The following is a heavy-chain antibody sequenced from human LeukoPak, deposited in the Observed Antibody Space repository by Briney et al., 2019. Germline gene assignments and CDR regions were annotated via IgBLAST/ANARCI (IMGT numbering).Heavy chain of an antibody. CDR1: GFTFNSYA. CDR3: AKDLLLMITFGGVPEFDY. V-gene: IGHV3-23*01. D-gene: IGHD3-16*01. Sequence: GGSLRLSCAASGFTFNSYAMSWVRQAPGKGLEWVSAISGSGGSTYYADSVKGRFTISRDNFKNTLYLQMNSLRAEDTAVYYCAKDLLLMITFGGVPEFDYWGQGTLVTVSS. CDR2: ISGSGGST. J-gene: IGHJ4*02.